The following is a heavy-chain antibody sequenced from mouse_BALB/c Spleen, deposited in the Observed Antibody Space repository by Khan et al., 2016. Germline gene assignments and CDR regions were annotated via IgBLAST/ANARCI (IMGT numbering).Heavy chain of an antibody. CDR1: GYTFTKYG. V-gene: IGHV9-3-1*01. J-gene: IGHJ2*01. CDR2: INTYTGKP. Sequence: QIQLVQSGPELKKPGETVKISCKASGYTFTKYGMNWVKQAPGKDLKWMGWINTYTGKPTYADDFKGRFAFSLETSANTAYLQINNLKNEDTATXFCARQNNYVDWAYYFDYWGRGTTLTVSS. CDR3: ARQNNYVDWAYYFDY. D-gene: IGHD2-13*01.